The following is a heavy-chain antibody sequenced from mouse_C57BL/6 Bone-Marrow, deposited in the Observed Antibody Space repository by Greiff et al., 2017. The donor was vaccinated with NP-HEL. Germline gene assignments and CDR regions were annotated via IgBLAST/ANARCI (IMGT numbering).Heavy chain of an antibody. Sequence: EVQLQQSGPVLVKPGASVKMSCKASGYTFTDYYMNWVKQSHGKSLEWIGVINPYNGGTSYNQKFKGKATLTVDKSSSTAYMELNSLTSEDSAVYYCASSPYGNAWFAYWGQGTLVTVSA. V-gene: IGHV1-19*01. D-gene: IGHD2-1*01. CDR1: GYTFTDYY. CDR3: ASSPYGNAWFAY. J-gene: IGHJ3*01. CDR2: INPYNGGT.